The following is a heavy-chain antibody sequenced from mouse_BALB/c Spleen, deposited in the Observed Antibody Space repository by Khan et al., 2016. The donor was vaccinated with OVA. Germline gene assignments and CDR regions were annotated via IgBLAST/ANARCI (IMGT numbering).Heavy chain of an antibody. CDR1: GFNIKDYY. CDR2: IDPENGHP. CDR3: PRSILRYFDL. J-gene: IGHJ2*01. D-gene: IGHD2-3*01. V-gene: IGHV14-1*02. Sequence: VQLKESGSELVRPGALVKLSRKASGFNIKDYYMHWVKQRPEQGLEWIGWIDPENGHPIYDPKFQGKAIITADTSSNTAYLQLSSLTSEDTAVHYCPRSILRYFDLWDQGTTLTVSS.